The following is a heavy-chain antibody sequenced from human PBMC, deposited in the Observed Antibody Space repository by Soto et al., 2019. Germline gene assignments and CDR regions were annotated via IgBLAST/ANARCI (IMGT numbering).Heavy chain of an antibody. Sequence: PSETLSLTCTVSGGSISSYYWSWIRQPAGKGLEWIGRIYTSGSTNYNPSLKSRVTMSVDTSKNQFSLKLSSVTAADTAVYYWARTQYSGSYYSPGMDVWGQGTTVTVSS. CDR3: ARTQYSGSYYSPGMDV. CDR1: GGSISSYY. J-gene: IGHJ6*02. V-gene: IGHV4-4*07. CDR2: IYTSGST. D-gene: IGHD1-26*01.